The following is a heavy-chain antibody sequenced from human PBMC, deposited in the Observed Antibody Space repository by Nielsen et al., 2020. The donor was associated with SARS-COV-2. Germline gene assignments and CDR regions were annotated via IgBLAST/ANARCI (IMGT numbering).Heavy chain of an antibody. CDR1: GFTFSSFA. V-gene: IGHV3-30*04. CDR2: ISYDGSNK. Sequence: GESLKISCVASGFTFSSFAMFWVRQAPGMGLEWVAVISYDGSNKYYADSVKGRFTISRDNSKNTLYLQMNSLRAEDTAVHYCARTSSTVRGAFFDDWGQGTLVTVSS. D-gene: IGHD3-10*01. J-gene: IGHJ4*02. CDR3: ARTSSTVRGAFFDD.